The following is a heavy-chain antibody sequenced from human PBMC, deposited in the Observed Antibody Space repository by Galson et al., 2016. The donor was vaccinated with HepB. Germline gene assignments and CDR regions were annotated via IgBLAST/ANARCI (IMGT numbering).Heavy chain of an antibody. V-gene: IGHV3-30-3*01. CDR2: IASDGGTK. J-gene: IGHJ4*02. CDR1: GFTFRNYA. CDR3: ARVNWNYAAYYFDY. D-gene: IGHD1-7*01. Sequence: CAVSGFTFRNYALHWVRQAPGKGLYWVAVIASDGGTKYYADSGKGRFTISRDLSKNTLYLQMNSLIAEDTAVYYCARVNWNYAAYYFDYWGQGTLVTVSS.